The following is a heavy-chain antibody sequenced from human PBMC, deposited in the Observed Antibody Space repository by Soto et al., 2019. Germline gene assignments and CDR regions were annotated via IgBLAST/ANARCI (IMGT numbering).Heavy chain of an antibody. Sequence: SETLSLTCTVSGGSISSGGYYWSWIRQHPGKGLEWIGYIYYSGSTYYNPSLKSRVTISVDTSKNQFSLKLSSVTAADTAVYYCARAYCSGGSCFIEYWGQGTLVTVSS. CDR3: ARAYCSGGSCFIEY. D-gene: IGHD2-15*01. CDR1: GGSISSGGYY. J-gene: IGHJ4*02. CDR2: IYYSGST. V-gene: IGHV4-31*03.